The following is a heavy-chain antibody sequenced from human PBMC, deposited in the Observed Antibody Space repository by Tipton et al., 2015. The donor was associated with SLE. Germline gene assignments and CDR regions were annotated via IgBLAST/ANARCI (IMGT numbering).Heavy chain of an antibody. CDR1: GGSISTYY. CDR3: ARRGGWAHYYYYGMDV. CDR2: IYYSGST. D-gene: IGHD6-19*01. V-gene: IGHV4-39*07. J-gene: IGHJ6*02. Sequence: TLSLTCTVSGGSISTYYWIWIRQPPGKGLEWIGSIYYSGSTYYNPSLKSRVTISVDTSKNQFSLKLSSVTAADTAVYYCARRGGWAHYYYYGMDVWGQGTTVTVSS.